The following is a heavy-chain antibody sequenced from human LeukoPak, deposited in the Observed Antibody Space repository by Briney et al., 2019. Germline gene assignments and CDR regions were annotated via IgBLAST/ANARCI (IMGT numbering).Heavy chain of an antibody. J-gene: IGHJ5*02. CDR2: IIPIFGSS. Sequence: ASVKVSCKASGGTFNNYAINWVRQAPGQGLEWMGGIIPIFGSSNYAQKFQGRVTITADESTTTAYMELSSLRSEDTAVYYCARVTHTELSTWFDPWGQGTLVTVSS. CDR1: GGTFNNYA. CDR3: ARVTHTELSTWFDP. D-gene: IGHD5-18*01. V-gene: IGHV1-69*13.